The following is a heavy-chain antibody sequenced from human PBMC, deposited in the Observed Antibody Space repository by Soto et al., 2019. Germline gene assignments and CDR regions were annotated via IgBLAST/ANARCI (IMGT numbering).Heavy chain of an antibody. J-gene: IGHJ5*02. CDR1: GGTFSSYA. D-gene: IGHD1-26*01. CDR3: ARIKWELHGRNRFDP. CDR2: INPSFGTA. Sequence: QVQLVQSGAEVKKPGSSVKVSCKASGGTFSSYAISWVRQAPGQGLEWMGGINPSFGTANYAQKFQGRVTITADESTSTAYGEGSSLRSEDTAVYYGARIKWELHGRNRFDPWGQGTPGTGST. V-gene: IGHV1-69*01.